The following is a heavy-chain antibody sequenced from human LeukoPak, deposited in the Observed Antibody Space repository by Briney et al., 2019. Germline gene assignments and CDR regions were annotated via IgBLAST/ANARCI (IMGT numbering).Heavy chain of an antibody. D-gene: IGHD3-10*01. CDR3: ARASPPGNSGSTPYYFDY. J-gene: IGHJ4*02. V-gene: IGHV4-30-2*01. Sequence: SQTLSLTCTVSGGSISSGGYYWSWIRQPPGKGLEWIGYIYHSGSTYYNPSLKSRVTISVDTSKNQFSLKLSSVTAADTAVYYCARASPPGNSGSTPYYFDYWGQGTLVTVSS. CDR1: GGSISSGGYY. CDR2: IYHSGST.